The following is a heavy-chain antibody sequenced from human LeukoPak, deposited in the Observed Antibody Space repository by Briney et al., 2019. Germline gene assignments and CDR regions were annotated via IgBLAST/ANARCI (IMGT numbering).Heavy chain of an antibody. CDR2: ITTSDGNT. J-gene: IGHJ4*02. CDR3: AKDGGLWVSAHWGDS. Sequence: GGSLRLSCAASGFAFSSYTMSWVRQAPGKGLEWVSTITTSDGNTYYADSVKGRFTVSGDNSKNTLFLQMNSLRAEDTAVYYCAKDGGLWVSAHWGDSWGRGTLVTVSS. CDR1: GFAFSSYT. D-gene: IGHD7-27*01. V-gene: IGHV3-23*01.